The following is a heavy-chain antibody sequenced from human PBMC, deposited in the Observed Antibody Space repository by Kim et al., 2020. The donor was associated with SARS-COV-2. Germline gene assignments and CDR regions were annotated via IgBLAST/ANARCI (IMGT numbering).Heavy chain of an antibody. D-gene: IGHD2-2*01. CDR2: ISAYNGNT. Sequence: ASVKVSCKASGYTFTSYGISWVRQAPGQGLEWMGWISAYNGNTNYAQKLQGRVTMTTDTSTSTAYMELRSLRSDDTAVYYCARVHPPPPRYCSSTSCPGSWFDPWGQGTLVTVSS. CDR1: GYTFTSYG. J-gene: IGHJ5*02. V-gene: IGHV1-18*01. CDR3: ARVHPPPPRYCSSTSCPGSWFDP.